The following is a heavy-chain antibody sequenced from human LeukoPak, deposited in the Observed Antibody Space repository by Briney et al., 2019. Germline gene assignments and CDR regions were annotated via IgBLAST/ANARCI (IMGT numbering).Heavy chain of an antibody. J-gene: IGHJ3*02. V-gene: IGHV3-23*01. CDR3: AKKEALGYCSSTSCYGDAFDI. CDR1: GFTFSSYA. Sequence: GGSLRLSCAASGFTFSSYAMSWVRQAPGKGPEWVSAISGSGGSTYYADSVKGRFTISRDNSKNTLYLQMNSLRAEDTAVYYCAKKEALGYCSSTSCYGDAFDIWGQGTMVTVSS. CDR2: ISGSGGST. D-gene: IGHD2-2*01.